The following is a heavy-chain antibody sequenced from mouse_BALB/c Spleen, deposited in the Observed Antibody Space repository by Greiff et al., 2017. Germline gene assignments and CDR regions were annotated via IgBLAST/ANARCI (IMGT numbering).Heavy chain of an antibody. CDR1: GYTFTSYW. Sequence: VQLQQSGAELVKPGASVTMSCKASGYTFTSYWMHWVKQRPGQGLEWIGYISPSTGNTKYNQKFKDKATLTADTSSSTAYMQLSSLTSEDSAVSCWTCCYGGGFAYWGQGTLVTVSA. CDR2: ISPSTGNT. V-gene: IGHV1-7*01. D-gene: IGHD1-1*02. CDR3: TCCYGGGFAY. J-gene: IGHJ3*01.